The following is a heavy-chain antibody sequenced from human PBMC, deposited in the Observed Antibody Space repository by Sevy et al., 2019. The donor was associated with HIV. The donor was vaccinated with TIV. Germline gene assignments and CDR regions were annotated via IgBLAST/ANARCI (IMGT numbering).Heavy chain of an antibody. Sequence: SETLSLTCTVSGGSISSYYWSWIRQPPGKGLEWIGYIYYSGSTNYNPSLKSRVTISVDTSKNQFSLKLSSVTAADTAVYYCARFSGWFGEFEAVAFDIWGQGTMVTVSS. V-gene: IGHV4-59*01. CDR2: IYYSGST. CDR3: ARFSGWFGEFEAVAFDI. CDR1: GGSISSYY. D-gene: IGHD3-10*01. J-gene: IGHJ3*02.